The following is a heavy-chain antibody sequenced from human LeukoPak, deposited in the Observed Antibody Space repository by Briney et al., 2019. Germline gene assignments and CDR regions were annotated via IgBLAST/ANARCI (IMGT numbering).Heavy chain of an antibody. CDR2: IDWDDDK. Sequence: SGPTLVNPTQTLTLTCTFSGFSLSTSGMCVSWIRQPPGKALEWLARIDWDDDKYYSTPLKTRLTISKDTSKNQVVLTMTNMDPVDTATYYCARILPHYCDSSGYYSYYFDYWGQGTLVTVSS. CDR3: ARILPHYCDSSGYYSYYFDY. D-gene: IGHD3-22*01. V-gene: IGHV2-70*11. CDR1: GFSLSTSGMC. J-gene: IGHJ4*02.